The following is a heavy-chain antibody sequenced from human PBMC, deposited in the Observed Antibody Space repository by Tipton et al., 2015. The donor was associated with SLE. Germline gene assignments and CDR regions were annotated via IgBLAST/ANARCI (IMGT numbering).Heavy chain of an antibody. V-gene: IGHV3-30*04. J-gene: IGHJ4*02. CDR1: GFTFSSYP. D-gene: IGHD2-21*01. CDR2: ISYDATYK. CDR3: ARDWDVVVITYYLDS. Sequence: RSLRLSCVASGFTFSSYPMHWVRQAPGKGLEWVALISYDATYKTYADSVKGRFTISRDDSKNTLYLQMNSLRAEDTAVYYCARDWDVVVITYYLDSWGQGTLVAVSS.